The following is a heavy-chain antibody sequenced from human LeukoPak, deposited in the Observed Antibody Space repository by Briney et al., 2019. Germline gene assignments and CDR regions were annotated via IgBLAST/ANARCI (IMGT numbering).Heavy chain of an antibody. V-gene: IGHV4-34*01. J-gene: IGHJ3*01. D-gene: IGHD2-15*01. CDR2: INESETT. CDR1: GGSFSGYS. CDR3: VRHSPLVAATVAFDF. Sequence: SETLSLTCAVYGGSFSGYSWSWIRQPPGEGLEWIGEINESETTNYKSSLESRVTISVDTSKRQLSLKLTSVTAADTAVYYCVRHSPLVAATVAFDFWGQGTMITVSS.